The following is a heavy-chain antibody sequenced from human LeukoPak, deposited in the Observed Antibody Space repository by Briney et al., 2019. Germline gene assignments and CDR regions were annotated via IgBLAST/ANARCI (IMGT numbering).Heavy chain of an antibody. Sequence: GGSLRLSCAASGFTLSEYYMSWLRQAPGKGLEWVSYISPGSTTIYYADSVKGRFTISRDNAKNSLYLQMNNLRAEDTAIYYCARDSPKNYYYYGMDVWGQGTTVTVSS. CDR2: ISPGSTTI. V-gene: IGHV3-11*01. J-gene: IGHJ6*02. CDR3: ARDSPKNYYYYGMDV. CDR1: GFTLSEYY.